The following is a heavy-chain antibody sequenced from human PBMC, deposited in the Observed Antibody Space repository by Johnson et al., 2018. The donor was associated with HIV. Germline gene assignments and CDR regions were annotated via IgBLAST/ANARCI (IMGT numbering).Heavy chain of an antibody. CDR1: GFTFSSYA. CDR3: AKDAQAGPIRRDGYNGASAFDI. J-gene: IGHJ3*02. CDR2: ISGSGGST. V-gene: IGHV3-23*04. D-gene: IGHD5-24*01. Sequence: EVQLVESGGGVVQPGRSLRLSCAASGFTFSSYAMHWVRQAPGKGLEWVSAISGSGGSTYYADSVKGRFTISRDNSKNTLYLQMNSLRAEDTAVYYCAKDAQAGPIRRDGYNGASAFDIWGQGTMVTVSS.